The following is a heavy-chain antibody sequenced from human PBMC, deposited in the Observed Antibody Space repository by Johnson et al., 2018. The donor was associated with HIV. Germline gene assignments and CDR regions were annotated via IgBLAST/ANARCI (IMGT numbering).Heavy chain of an antibody. Sequence: VQLVESGGDLVLPGGSLRLSCAASGFTFSNYAMSWVRQAPGKGLQWVSTISGRAGRTDYADSVKGRFTLSRDNSKNTLYLQMNGLRTADTAVYYCAKDTGGNSGNDAFDIWGQGTLVTVSS. D-gene: IGHD4-23*01. CDR3: AKDTGGNSGNDAFDI. CDR1: GFTFSNYA. CDR2: ISGRAGRT. V-gene: IGHV3-23*04. J-gene: IGHJ3*02.